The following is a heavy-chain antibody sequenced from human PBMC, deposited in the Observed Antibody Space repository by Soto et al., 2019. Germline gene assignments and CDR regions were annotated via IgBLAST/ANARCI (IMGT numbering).Heavy chain of an antibody. CDR1: GYSFTSYW. D-gene: IGHD6-19*01. Sequence: PVESLKISCKGSGYSFTSYWICCFLQMPGKGLEWMGIIYPGDSDTRYSPSFQGQVTISADKSISTAYLQWSSLKASDTAMYYCARLNGIAVAANFDYWGQGTLVTVSS. J-gene: IGHJ4*02. CDR3: ARLNGIAVAANFDY. CDR2: IYPGDSDT. V-gene: IGHV5-51*01.